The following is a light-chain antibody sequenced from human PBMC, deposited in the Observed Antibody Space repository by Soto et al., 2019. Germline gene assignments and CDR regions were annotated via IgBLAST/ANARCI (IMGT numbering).Light chain of an antibody. CDR2: AAS. CDR3: QQFKSGTWT. Sequence: DIQMTQSPSSVSASVGDRVTITCRASQGISNYLAWYQQKPGKVPELLIYAASTLQSGVPSRFSGSGSGTEFILTINGLQPDDFATYFCQQFKSGTWTFGQGTKVDIK. V-gene: IGKV1-27*01. CDR1: QGISNY. J-gene: IGKJ1*01.